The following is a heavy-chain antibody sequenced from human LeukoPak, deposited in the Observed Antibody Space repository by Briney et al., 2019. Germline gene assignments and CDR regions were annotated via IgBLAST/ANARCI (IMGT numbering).Heavy chain of an antibody. CDR3: ARRVVVVSPTTTLYFDY. V-gene: IGHV4-4*07. J-gene: IGHJ4*02. CDR2: IYTSGST. D-gene: IGHD3-22*01. Sequence: PSETLSLTCTVSGGSISSYYWSWIRQPTGKGLEWIGRIYTSGSTNYNPSLKSRVTMSVDTSKNQFSLKLSSVTAADTAVYYCARRVVVVSPTTTLYFDYWGQGTLVTVSS. CDR1: GGSISSYY.